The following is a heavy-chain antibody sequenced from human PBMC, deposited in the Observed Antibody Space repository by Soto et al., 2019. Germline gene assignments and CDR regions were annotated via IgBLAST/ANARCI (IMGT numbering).Heavy chain of an antibody. J-gene: IGHJ6*02. CDR2: IKQDGSEK. CDR1: GFTLSSYW. D-gene: IGHD6-13*01. V-gene: IGHV3-7*05. CDR3: ARYYGSSYSPRYYGMDV. Sequence: EVQLVESGGGLVQPGGSLRLSCAASGFTLSSYWMSWVRQAPGKGLEWVANIKQDGSEKYYVDPVKGRFTISRDNAKNSLYLQINSLRAEDSALYYSARYYGSSYSPRYYGMDVWGQWTTVTVSS.